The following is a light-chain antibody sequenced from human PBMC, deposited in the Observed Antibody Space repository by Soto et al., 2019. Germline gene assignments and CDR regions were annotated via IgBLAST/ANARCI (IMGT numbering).Light chain of an antibody. CDR2: EVS. V-gene: IGLV2-14*01. Sequence: QSVLTQPASVSGSPGQSITISCTGTSIDGGGYNYVSWYQQHPGKAPKLMIYEVSNRPSGVSNRFSGSKSGNTASLTISGLQAEDEADYYCSSYTSSSTWVFGGGTQLTV. CDR3: SSYTSSSTWV. J-gene: IGLJ3*02. CDR1: SIDGGGYNY.